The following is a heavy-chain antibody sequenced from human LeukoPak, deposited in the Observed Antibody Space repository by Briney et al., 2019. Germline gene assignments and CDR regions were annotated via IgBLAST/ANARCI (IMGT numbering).Heavy chain of an antibody. CDR1: GGSFSGYY. V-gene: IGHV4-34*01. CDR2: INHSGST. J-gene: IGHJ6*02. CDR3: ARSFRYYYYYYGMDV. Sequence: SETLSLTCAVYGGSFSGYYWSWIRQPPGKGLEWIGEINHSGSTNYNPSLKSRVIISVDTSKNQFSLKLSSVTAADTAVYYCARSFRYYYYYYGMDVWGQGTTVTVSS.